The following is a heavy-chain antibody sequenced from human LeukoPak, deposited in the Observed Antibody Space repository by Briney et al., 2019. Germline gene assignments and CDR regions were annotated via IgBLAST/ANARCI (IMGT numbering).Heavy chain of an antibody. D-gene: IGHD1-26*01. CDR2: IYYSGST. Sequence: SETLSLTCTVSGYSISSGYYWGWIRQPPGKGLEWIGSIYYSGSTYYNPSLKSRVTISVDTSKNQFSLKLSSVTAADTAVYYCASYRVGATFFDPWGQGTLVTVSS. CDR1: GYSISSGYY. CDR3: ASYRVGATFFDP. V-gene: IGHV4-38-2*02. J-gene: IGHJ5*02.